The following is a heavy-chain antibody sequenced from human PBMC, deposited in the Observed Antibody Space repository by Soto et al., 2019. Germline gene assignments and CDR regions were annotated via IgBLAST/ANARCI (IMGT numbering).Heavy chain of an antibody. CDR1: GYTFTSYA. D-gene: IGHD3-3*01. CDR2: INAGNGNT. J-gene: IGHJ4*02. Sequence: ASVKVSCKASGYTFTSYAMHWVRQAPGQRLEWMGWINAGNGNTKYSQKFQGRVTITRDTSASTAYMELSSLRSEDTAVYYCAMEEYDFWSGSPTGYFDYWGQGTLVTVSS. V-gene: IGHV1-3*01. CDR3: AMEEYDFWSGSPTGYFDY.